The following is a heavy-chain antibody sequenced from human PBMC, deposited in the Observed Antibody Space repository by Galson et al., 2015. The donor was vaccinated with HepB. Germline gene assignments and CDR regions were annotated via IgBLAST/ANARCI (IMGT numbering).Heavy chain of an antibody. CDR1: GYIFRGYN. Sequence: SVKVSCKASGYIFRGYNVHWVRQTPGQGLEWMGRIDPNSGDTRDSQKFQGRVTLTRDTSVGTVYMELNNLRPDDTALYFCAREGSGYDYYYFDFLGQGTQVTFSS. V-gene: IGHV1-2*06. CDR3: AREGSGYDYYYFDF. D-gene: IGHD3-3*01. J-gene: IGHJ4*02. CDR2: IDPNSGDT.